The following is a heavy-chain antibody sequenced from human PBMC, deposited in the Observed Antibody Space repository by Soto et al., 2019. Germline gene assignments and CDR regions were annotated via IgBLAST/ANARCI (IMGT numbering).Heavy chain of an antibody. J-gene: IGHJ6*02. CDR1: GFTFSSYG. D-gene: IGHD5-18*01. CDR2: ISYDGSNK. V-gene: IGHV3-30*18. Sequence: GGSLRLSCAASGFTFSSYGMHWVRQAPGKGLEWVAFISYDGSNKYYADSVKGRFTISRDNSKNTLYLQMNSLRAEDTAVYYCAKGGVGTAMAHYPEKTTHYYHYALDVWGQGTTVTVSS. CDR3: AKGGVGTAMAHYPEKTTHYYHYALDV.